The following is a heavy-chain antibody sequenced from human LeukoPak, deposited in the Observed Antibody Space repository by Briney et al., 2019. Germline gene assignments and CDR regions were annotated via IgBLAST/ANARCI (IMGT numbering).Heavy chain of an antibody. D-gene: IGHD6-13*01. CDR1: GGSISSYY. V-gene: IGHV4-59*01. Sequence: SETLSLTCTVSGGSISSYYWSWIRQPPGKGLERIGYIYYSGSTNYNPSLKSRVTISVDTSKNQFSLKLSSVTAADTAVYYCARDKPRVVSSSWYGWFDPWGQGTLVTVSS. J-gene: IGHJ5*02. CDR2: IYYSGST. CDR3: ARDKPRVVSSSWYGWFDP.